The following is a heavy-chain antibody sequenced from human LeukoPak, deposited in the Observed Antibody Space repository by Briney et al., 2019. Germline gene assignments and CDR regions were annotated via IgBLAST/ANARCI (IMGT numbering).Heavy chain of an antibody. CDR1: GGSISSYY. CDR2: IYYSGST. J-gene: IGHJ5*02. D-gene: IGHD2-15*01. CDR3: ARNTIVVVVAATASLSVSNWFDP. V-gene: IGHV4-59*12. Sequence: SETLSLTCTVSGGSISSYYWSWIRQPPGKGLEWIGYIYYSGSTYYNPSLRSRVTISVDTSKNQFSLKLSSVTAADTAVYYCARNTIVVVVAATASLSVSNWFDPWGQGTLVTVSS.